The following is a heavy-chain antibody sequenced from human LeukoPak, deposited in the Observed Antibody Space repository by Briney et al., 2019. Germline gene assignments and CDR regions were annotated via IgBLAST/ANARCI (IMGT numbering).Heavy chain of an antibody. V-gene: IGHV3-23*01. Sequence: PGGSLRLSCAASGFTFSSYAMSWVRQAPGKGLEWVSAISGSGGSTYYADSVKGRFTISRDNSKNTLYLQMNSLRAEDTAVYYCASYSSGWWGMDVWGQGTTVTVSS. D-gene: IGHD6-19*01. CDR3: ASYSSGWWGMDV. J-gene: IGHJ6*02. CDR1: GFTFSSYA. CDR2: ISGSGGST.